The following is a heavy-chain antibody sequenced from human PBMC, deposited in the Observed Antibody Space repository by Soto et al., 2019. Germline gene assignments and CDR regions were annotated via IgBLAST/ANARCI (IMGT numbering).Heavy chain of an antibody. V-gene: IGHV4-34*01. CDR1: GGSFSGYY. J-gene: IGHJ4*02. CDR3: ARGSLTTAQDY. D-gene: IGHD3-22*01. CDR2: INHSGST. Sequence: SETLSLTCAVYGGSFSGYYWSWIRQPPGKGLEWIGEINHSGSTNYNPSLKSRVTISVDTSKNQFSLKLSSVTAADTAVYYCARGSLTTAQDYWGQGTLVTVSS.